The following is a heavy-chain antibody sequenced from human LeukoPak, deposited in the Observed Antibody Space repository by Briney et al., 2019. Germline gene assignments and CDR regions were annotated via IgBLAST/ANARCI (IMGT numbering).Heavy chain of an antibody. CDR1: GFTFSSYS. J-gene: IGHJ4*02. V-gene: IGHV3-23*01. CDR3: AKRADYGGTSWDDY. Sequence: GGSLRLSCAASGFTFSSYSMNWVRQAPGKGLEWVSAIGGSGDSTYYADSVKGRFTISRDNSKNTLYLQMNSLRAEDTAVYYCAKRADYGGTSWDDYWGQGTLVTVSS. D-gene: IGHD4/OR15-4a*01. CDR2: IGGSGDST.